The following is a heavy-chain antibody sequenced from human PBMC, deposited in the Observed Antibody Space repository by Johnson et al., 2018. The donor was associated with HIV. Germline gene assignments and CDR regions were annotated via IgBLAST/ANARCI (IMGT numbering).Heavy chain of an antibody. CDR2: ISRNSGCI. V-gene: IGHV3-9*01. CDR1: GFTFDDYA. J-gene: IGHJ3*02. D-gene: IGHD6-13*01. CDR3: AKDKAAAGPEAFDI. Sequence: EVHLVESGGGLVQPGRYLRLSCAASGFTFDDYAMHWVRQAPGKGLEWVSSISRNSGCIGYADSVKGRFTISRDNAKNSLYLQMNSMRAEDTALYYCAKDKAAAGPEAFDIWGQGTMVTVSS.